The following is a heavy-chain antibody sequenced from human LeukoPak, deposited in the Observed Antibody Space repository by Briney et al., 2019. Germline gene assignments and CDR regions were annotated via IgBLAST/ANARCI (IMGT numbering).Heavy chain of an antibody. Sequence: SETLSLTCTVSGGSISSSSYYWGWIRQPPGKGLEWIGGIYYSGSTYYNPSLKSRVTISVDTSKNQFSLKLSSVTAADTAVYYCARHVPGYSSQLVQDYWGQGTLVTVSS. CDR3: ARHVPGYSSQLVQDY. CDR2: IYYSGST. J-gene: IGHJ4*02. V-gene: IGHV4-39*01. D-gene: IGHD5-18*01. CDR1: GGSISSSSYY.